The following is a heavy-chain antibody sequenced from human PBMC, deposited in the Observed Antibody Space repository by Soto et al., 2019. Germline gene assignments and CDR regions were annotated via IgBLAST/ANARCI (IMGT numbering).Heavy chain of an antibody. J-gene: IGHJ4*02. CDR1: GGSISSGGYY. CDR2: IYYSGST. CDR3: ARERSGSYFGYRNYFDY. D-gene: IGHD1-26*01. V-gene: IGHV4-31*03. Sequence: QVQLQESGPGLVKPSQTLSLTCTVSGGSISSGGYYWSWFRQHPGKGLEWIGYIYYSGSTYYNPSLKSRVTISVDTSKNQFSLKLSSVTAADTAVYYCARERSGSYFGYRNYFDYWGQGTLVTVSS.